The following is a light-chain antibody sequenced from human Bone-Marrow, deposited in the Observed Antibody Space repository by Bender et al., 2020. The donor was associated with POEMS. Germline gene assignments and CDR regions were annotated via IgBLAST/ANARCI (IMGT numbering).Light chain of an antibody. J-gene: IGLJ1*01. CDR2: SSH. CDR3: ASWDDSLSGYV. V-gene: IGLV1-44*01. CDR1: SSNIGAHA. Sequence: QSVLTQPPSASGTPGQRVTISCSGGSSNIGAHAVNWYQHLPGTAPKLLIYSSHRRPSEVPDRFSGSRSGTSASLAISGLHSEDEADYYCASWDDSLSGYVFGTGTKVTVL.